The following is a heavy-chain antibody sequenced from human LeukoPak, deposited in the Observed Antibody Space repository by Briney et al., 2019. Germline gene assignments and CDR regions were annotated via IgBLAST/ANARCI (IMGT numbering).Heavy chain of an antibody. V-gene: IGHV4-39*01. D-gene: IGHD6-19*01. J-gene: IGHJ4*02. CDR2: ICYRGST. Sequence: SETLSLTCTVSGGSISSSSYYWGWIRQPPGKGLEWIGSICYRGSTYYNPSLKSRVTISVDTSKNQFSLKLSSVTAADTAVYYCARLAREWGAVAKYYFDYWGQGTLVTVSS. CDR1: GGSISSSSYY. CDR3: ARLAREWGAVAKYYFDY.